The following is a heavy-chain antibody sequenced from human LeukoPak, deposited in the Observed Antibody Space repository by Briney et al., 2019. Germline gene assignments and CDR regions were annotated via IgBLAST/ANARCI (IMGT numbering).Heavy chain of an antibody. J-gene: IGHJ3*02. CDR1: GGSISSYY. CDR3: AMSIVMDADDAFDI. D-gene: IGHD6-6*01. CDR2: IYYSGST. Sequence: SETLSLTCTVSGGSISSYYWSWIRQPPGKGLEWIGYIYYSGSTNYNPSLKSRVTISVDTSKNQFSLKLSSVTAADTAVYYCAMSIVMDADDAFDIWGQGTLVTVSS. V-gene: IGHV4-59*08.